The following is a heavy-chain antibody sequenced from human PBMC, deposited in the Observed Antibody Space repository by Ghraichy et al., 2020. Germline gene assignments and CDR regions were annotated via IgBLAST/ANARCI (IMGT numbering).Heavy chain of an antibody. Sequence: GESLNISCAASGFTFSSYAMSWVRQAPGKGLEWVSAISGSGGSTYYADSVKGRFTISRDNSKNTLYLQMNSLRAEDTAVYYCAKVVGATFGLLDYWGQGTLVTVSS. CDR1: GFTFSSYA. D-gene: IGHD1-26*01. CDR2: ISGSGGST. V-gene: IGHV3-23*01. CDR3: AKVVGATFGLLDY. J-gene: IGHJ4*02.